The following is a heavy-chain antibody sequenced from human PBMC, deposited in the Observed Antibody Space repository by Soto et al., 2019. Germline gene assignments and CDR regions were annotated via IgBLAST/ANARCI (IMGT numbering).Heavy chain of an antibody. CDR2: IYHSGST. D-gene: IGHD4-17*01. J-gene: IGHJ4*02. V-gene: IGHV4-30-2*01. CDR1: GGSISSGGYS. CDR3: ASYLHYGDYVWDS. Sequence: QLQLQESGSGLVKPSQTLSLTCAVSGGSISSGGYSWSWIRQPPGKGLEWIGYIYHSGSTYYNPSLKSRVTISVDRSKNQFSLKLSSVTAADTAVYYCASYLHYGDYVWDSWGQGTLVTVSS.